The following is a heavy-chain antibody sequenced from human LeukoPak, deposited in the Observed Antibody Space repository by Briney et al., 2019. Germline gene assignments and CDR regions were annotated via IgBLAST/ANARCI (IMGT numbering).Heavy chain of an antibody. V-gene: IGHV1-69*04. Sequence: SVKVSCKASGGTFSSYAISLVRQAPGQGLEWMGRIIPILGIANYAQKFQGRVTITADKSTSTAYMELSSLRSEDTAVYYCARDQGVCSGGSCYPNFDYWGQGTLVTVSS. J-gene: IGHJ4*02. CDR1: GGTFSSYA. D-gene: IGHD2-15*01. CDR3: ARDQGVCSGGSCYPNFDY. CDR2: IIPILGIA.